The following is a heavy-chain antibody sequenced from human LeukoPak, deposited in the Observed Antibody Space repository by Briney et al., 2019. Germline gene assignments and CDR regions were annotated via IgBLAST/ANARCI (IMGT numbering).Heavy chain of an antibody. CDR2: INSDGSST. D-gene: IGHD6-13*01. CDR1: GFTFSSYG. V-gene: IGHV3-74*01. CDR3: AREGSLYYYGMDV. Sequence: GRSLRLSCAASGFTFSSYGMHWVRQAPGKGLVWVSRINSDGSSTSYADSVKGRFTISRDNAKNTLYLQMNSLRAEDTAVYYCAREGSLYYYGMDVWGQGTTVTVSS. J-gene: IGHJ6*02.